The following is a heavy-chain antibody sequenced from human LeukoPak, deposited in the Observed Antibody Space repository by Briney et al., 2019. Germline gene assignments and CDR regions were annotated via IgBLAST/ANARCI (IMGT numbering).Heavy chain of an antibody. D-gene: IGHD3-10*01. Sequence: GASVKVSRKASGYTFTGYYMHWVRQAPGQGLEWMGWINPNSGGTNYAQKFQGRVTMTRDTSISTAYMELSRLRSDDTAVYYCARSVRGVISYFDYWGQGTLVTVSS. CDR1: GYTFTGYY. J-gene: IGHJ4*02. CDR3: ARSVRGVISYFDY. V-gene: IGHV1-2*02. CDR2: INPNSGGT.